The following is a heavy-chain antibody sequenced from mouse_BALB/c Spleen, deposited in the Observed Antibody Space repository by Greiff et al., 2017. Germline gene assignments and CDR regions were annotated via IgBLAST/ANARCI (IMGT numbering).Heavy chain of an antibody. Sequence: QVQLKQPGAELVKPGASVKLSCTASGYNFTSYWINWVKLRPGQGLEWIGDIYPGSGSTNYNEKFKSRATLTVDTSSSTAYMQLSSLASEDSALYYCAGGAWFAYWGQGTLVTVSA. J-gene: IGHJ3*01. CDR3: AGGAWFAY. CDR1: GYNFTSYW. V-gene: IGHV1-55*01. CDR2: IYPGSGST.